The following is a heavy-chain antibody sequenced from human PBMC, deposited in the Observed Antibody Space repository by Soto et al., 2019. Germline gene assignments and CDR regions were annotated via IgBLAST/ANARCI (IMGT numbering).Heavy chain of an antibody. CDR1: GFTFSSSD. V-gene: IGHV3-13*04. D-gene: IGHD3-10*01. CDR2: IGTAGDT. Sequence: SGFTFSSSDMHWVRQATGKGLEWVSAIGTAGDTYYPGSVKGRFTISRENAKNSLYLQMNSLRAEDTAVYYCARDLGYYYGSGSYLVDVWGQGTMVTVSS. CDR3: ARDLGYYYGSGSYLVDV. J-gene: IGHJ6*02.